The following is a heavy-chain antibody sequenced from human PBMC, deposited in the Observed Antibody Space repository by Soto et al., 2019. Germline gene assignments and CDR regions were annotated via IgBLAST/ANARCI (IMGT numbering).Heavy chain of an antibody. J-gene: IGHJ4*02. CDR2: INYSGST. CDR3: AREGYSSSWYSFDY. D-gene: IGHD6-13*01. Sequence: SETLSLTCAVYGGSFANYYWNWIRQPPGKGLEWIGEINYSGSTDYNPSLESRVTISVDTSKNQFSLNLSSVTAADTAIYYCAREGYSSSWYSFDYWGQGTLVTVSS. CDR1: GGSFANYY. V-gene: IGHV4-34*01.